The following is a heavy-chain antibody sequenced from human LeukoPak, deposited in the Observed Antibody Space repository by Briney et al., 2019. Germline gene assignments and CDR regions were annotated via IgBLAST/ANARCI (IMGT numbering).Heavy chain of an antibody. Sequence: SQTLSLTCVVSGGSISRGSYYWNWIRQPAGKGLEWIGYIYYSGSTNYNPSLKSRVTIPVDTSKNQFSLKLSSVTAADTAVYYCARASSWPPSAVWGQGTLVTVSS. CDR1: GGSISRGSYY. CDR2: IYYSGST. D-gene: IGHD6-13*01. V-gene: IGHV4-61*09. CDR3: ARASSWPPSAV. J-gene: IGHJ4*02.